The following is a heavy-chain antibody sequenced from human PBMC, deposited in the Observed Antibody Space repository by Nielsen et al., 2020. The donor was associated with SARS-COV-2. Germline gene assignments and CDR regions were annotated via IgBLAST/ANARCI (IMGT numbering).Heavy chain of an antibody. J-gene: IGHJ6*04. D-gene: IGHD3/OR15-3a*01. CDR1: GYTFTDYY. Sequence: ASVKVSCKASGYTFTDYYIHWVRQAPGQGLEWMGRINPYSGGTNYAQKFQGTVTMTRDASISTVYMELTSDGTAVYYCARARATIFGLVMSYGMDVWGEGTTVAVYS. CDR2: INPYSGGT. V-gene: IGHV1-2*06. CDR3: ARARATIFGLVMSYGMDV.